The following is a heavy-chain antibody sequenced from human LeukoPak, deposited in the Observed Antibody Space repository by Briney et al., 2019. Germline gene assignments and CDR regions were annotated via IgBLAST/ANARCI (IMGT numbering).Heavy chain of an antibody. CDR3: AKAGDSYSSSSEGYYFDY. CDR1: GFTFSSYG. J-gene: IGHJ4*02. CDR2: IRYDGSNK. Sequence: LTGGSLRLSCAASGFTFSSYGMHWVRQAPGKGLEWVAFIRYDGSNKYYADSVKGRFTISRDNSKNTLYLQMNSLRAEDTAVYYCAKAGDSYSSSSEGYYFDYWGQGTLVTVSS. D-gene: IGHD6-6*01. V-gene: IGHV3-30*02.